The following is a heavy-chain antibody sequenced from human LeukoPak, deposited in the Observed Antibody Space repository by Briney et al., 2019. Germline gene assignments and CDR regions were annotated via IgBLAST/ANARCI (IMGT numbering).Heavy chain of an antibody. CDR1: GYTFTSYY. CDR2: INPSGGST. CDR3: ARGLFDARITMVRGVMVY. D-gene: IGHD3-10*01. V-gene: IGHV1-46*01. J-gene: IGHJ4*02. Sequence: GASVKVSCKASGYTFTSYYMHWVRQAPGQGLEWMGIINPSGGSTSYAQKFQGRVTMTRDTSTGTVYMELSSLRSEDTAVYYCARGLFDARITMVRGVMVYWGQGTLVTVSS.